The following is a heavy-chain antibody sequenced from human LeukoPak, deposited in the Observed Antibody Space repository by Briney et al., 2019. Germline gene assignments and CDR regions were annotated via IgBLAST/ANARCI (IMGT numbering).Heavy chain of an antibody. CDR2: IHGSGGST. V-gene: IGHV3-23*01. CDR1: GFTLSIYA. J-gene: IGHJ5*02. Sequence: GGSLRPSCAASGFTLSIYAMSWVRQAPGKGLEWVSVIHGSGGSTSYADSVKGRFTISRDNSKNTLYLQMNSLRAEDTALYYCAKDRLSTPIAPRFDPWGQGTQVTVSS. D-gene: IGHD2-21*02. CDR3: AKDRLSTPIAPRFDP.